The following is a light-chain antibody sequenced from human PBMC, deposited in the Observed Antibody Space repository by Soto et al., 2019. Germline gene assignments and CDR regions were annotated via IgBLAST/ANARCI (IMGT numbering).Light chain of an antibody. J-gene: IGKJ4*01. CDR3: KQRSGWLT. CDR1: QSVSSSY. V-gene: IGKV3D-20*02. Sequence: EIVLTQSPGTLSLSAGEIATLSCRAIQSVSSSYLAWYQQKPGQAPRFLIYGTSSRATDIPARFSGSGSGTDFTLTISNLEAEDFAVYYCKQRSGWLTFGGGTKVDIK. CDR2: GTS.